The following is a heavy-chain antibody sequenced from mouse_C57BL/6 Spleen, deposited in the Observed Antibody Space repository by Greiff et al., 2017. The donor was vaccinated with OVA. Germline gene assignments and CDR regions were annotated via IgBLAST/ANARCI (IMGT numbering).Heavy chain of an antibody. D-gene: IGHD1-1*02. V-gene: IGHV2-2*02. CDR1: GFSFTSYG. CDR2: IWSGGST. CDR3: ANYGSYGFDY. Sequence: VQLQQSGPGLVQPSQSLSITCTVSGFSFTSYGVHWVRQSPGKGLEWLVVIWSGGSTDYNAAFISRLIISKDNSKSQVFFKMDSLQANDTALYSSANYGSYGFDYWGQGTTVTVSS. J-gene: IGHJ2*01.